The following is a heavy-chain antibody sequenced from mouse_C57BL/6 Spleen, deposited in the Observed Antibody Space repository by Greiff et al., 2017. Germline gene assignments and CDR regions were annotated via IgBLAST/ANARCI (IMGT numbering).Heavy chain of an antibody. Sequence: EVQLQQSGPELVKPGASVKISCKASGYTFTDYYMHWVKQSHGKSLEWIGDINPNNGGTSYNQKFKGKATLTVDKSSSTAYMELRSLTSEDSAVYYCAAITTIEYFDVWGTGTTVTVTT. D-gene: IGHD1-1*01. CDR3: AAITTIEYFDV. J-gene: IGHJ1*03. V-gene: IGHV1-26*01. CDR1: GYTFTDYY. CDR2: INPNNGGT.